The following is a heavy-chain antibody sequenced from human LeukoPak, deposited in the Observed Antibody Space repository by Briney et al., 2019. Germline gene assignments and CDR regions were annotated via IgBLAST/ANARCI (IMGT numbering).Heavy chain of an antibody. CDR2: INPSGGST. V-gene: IGHV1-46*01. CDR1: GVTFSDYY. D-gene: IGHD2-2*01. Sequence: ASVKVSCKASGVTFSDYYMHWVRQAPGQGLEWMGIINPSGGSTSYAQKFQGRVTMTRDTSTSTVYMELSSLRSEDTAVYYCARCHIVVVPAAYYYYGMDVWGQGTTVTVSS. CDR3: ARCHIVVVPAAYYYYGMDV. J-gene: IGHJ6*02.